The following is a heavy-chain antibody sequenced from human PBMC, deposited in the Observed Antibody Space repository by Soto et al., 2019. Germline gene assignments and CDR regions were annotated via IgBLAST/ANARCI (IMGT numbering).Heavy chain of an antibody. CDR2: IIPIIGTP. J-gene: IGHJ4*02. Sequence: GXSVEVSCRASGVAFRNHVFNWVRQAPGQGLEWMGGIIPIIGTPNYAQKFQGRVTITADASPNTVYLDVSSLRSQDTAVYYCARDLEFRDGNISHLDYWGQGTLVTVSS. CDR3: ARDLEFRDGNISHLDY. D-gene: IGHD3-10*01. CDR1: GVAFRNHV. V-gene: IGHV1-69*13.